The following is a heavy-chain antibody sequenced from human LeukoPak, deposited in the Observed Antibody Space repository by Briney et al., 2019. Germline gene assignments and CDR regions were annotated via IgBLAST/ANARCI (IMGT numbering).Heavy chain of an antibody. V-gene: IGHV3-23*01. CDR1: GFTFNSYS. CDR3: AKWMVRNDFWSGAFDI. D-gene: IGHD3-3*01. CDR2: VSGSAYSK. J-gene: IGHJ3*02. Sequence: GGSLRLSCAASGFTFNSYSMGWVRQAPGQGLEWVSAVSGSAYSKYYADSVKGRFTISRDNSKHTLYLQMNSLRAEDTAVYFCAKWMVRNDFWSGAFDIWGQGTMVTVSS.